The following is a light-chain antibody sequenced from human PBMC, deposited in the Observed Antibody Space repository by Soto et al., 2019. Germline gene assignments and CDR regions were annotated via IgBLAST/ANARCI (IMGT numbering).Light chain of an antibody. V-gene: IGKV3-20*01. CDR2: GAS. CDR1: QSVSSSY. Sequence: EVVLTQSPGTLSLSPVERATLSCMASQSVSSSYLVWYQQKPGQAPRLLIYGASNRATGIPDRFSGSGSGTDFTLTISRLEPEDFGVYYCQQYGSSPQNTFGQGTRLEIK. J-gene: IGKJ5*01. CDR3: QQYGSSPQNT.